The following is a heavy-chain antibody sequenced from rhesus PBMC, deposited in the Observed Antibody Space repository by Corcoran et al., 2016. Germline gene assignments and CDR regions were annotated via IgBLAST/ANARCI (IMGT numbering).Heavy chain of an antibody. D-gene: IGHD3-28*01. Sequence: QVQLQESGPGLVKPSETLSLTCAVSGGSFSSYWWSWIRQPPGKGLEWIGEINGNSGSTNYNPSLKSRVTISKDASKNQVALKLSSVTAADTAVYYCARLTYYYDSGYFDYWGQGVLVTVSS. V-gene: IGHV4-80*01. CDR1: GGSFSSYW. CDR3: ARLTYYYDSGYFDY. J-gene: IGHJ4*01. CDR2: INGNSGST.